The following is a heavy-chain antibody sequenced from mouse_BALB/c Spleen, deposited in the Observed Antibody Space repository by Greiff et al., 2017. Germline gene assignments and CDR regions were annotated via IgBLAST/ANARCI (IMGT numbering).Heavy chain of an antibody. J-gene: IGHJ1*01. CDR2: IDPSDSYT. V-gene: IGHV1-69*02. CDR3: ARWYPWYFDV. CDR1: GYTFTSYW. Sequence: QVQLQQSGAELVKPGASVKLSCKASGYTFTSYWMHWVKQRPGQGLEWIGEIDPSDSYTNYNQKFKGKATLTVDKSSSTAYMQLSSLTSEDSAVYYCARWYPWYFDVWGAGTTVTVSS. D-gene: IGHD1-1*02.